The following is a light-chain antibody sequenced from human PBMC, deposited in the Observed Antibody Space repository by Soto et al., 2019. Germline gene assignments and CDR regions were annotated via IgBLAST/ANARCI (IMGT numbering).Light chain of an antibody. J-gene: IGKJ2*01. CDR1: QSVSRNS. CDR2: GAS. Sequence: EIVLTQSPGTLSLSPGERATLSCRASQSVSRNSLAWYQQKPGQAPRLLIYGASSRATGIPDRFSGSGSGTDFTLTISRLEPEDFAVFYCQQYGSSLYTFGQGTKLEIK. CDR3: QQYGSSLYT. V-gene: IGKV3-20*01.